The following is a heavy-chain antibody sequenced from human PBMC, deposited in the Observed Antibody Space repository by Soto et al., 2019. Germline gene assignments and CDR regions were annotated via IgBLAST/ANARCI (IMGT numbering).Heavy chain of an antibody. CDR3: GTRPGGGGY. Sequence: EVQLVESGGGLIQPGGSLRLSCAVSGFTVSNNYMSWVRQAPGKGLEGVSVIYSGGYTAYGDSVKGRFTISRDNSKNTLYPQRKSPGAADPAVYFRGTRPGGGGYWGQGTLVTVSS. CDR1: GFTVSNNY. CDR2: IYSGGYT. D-gene: IGHD3-10*01. V-gene: IGHV3-53*01. J-gene: IGHJ4*02.